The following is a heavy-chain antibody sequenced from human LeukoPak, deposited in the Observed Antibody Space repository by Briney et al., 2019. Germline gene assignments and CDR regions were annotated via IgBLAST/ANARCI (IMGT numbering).Heavy chain of an antibody. CDR3: AGAPNQHYFDY. Sequence: ASLEVSCKASGYTFSGYYIHWVRQAPGQGLEWMGWINPNSGDTNYAQRFQGRVTMASDTSIGTAYMELSRLRSDDTAVYFCAGAPNQHYFDYWGQGTLVAVSS. V-gene: IGHV1-2*02. J-gene: IGHJ4*02. CDR2: INPNSGDT. CDR1: GYTFSGYY.